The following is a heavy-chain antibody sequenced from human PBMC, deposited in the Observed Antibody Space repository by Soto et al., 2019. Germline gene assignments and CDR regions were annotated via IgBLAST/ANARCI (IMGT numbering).Heavy chain of an antibody. CDR2: IYWDDDK. D-gene: IGHD3-22*01. CDR3: AHSFNYYDSSGYSVRNDFDY. Sequence: GSGPTLVNPTQTLTLTCTFSGFSLSTSGVGVGWIRQPPGKALEWLALIYWDDDKRYSPSLKSRLTITKDTSKNQVVLTMTNMDPVDTATYYCAHSFNYYDSSGYSVRNDFDYWGQGTLVTVSS. J-gene: IGHJ4*02. CDR1: GFSLSTSGVG. V-gene: IGHV2-5*02.